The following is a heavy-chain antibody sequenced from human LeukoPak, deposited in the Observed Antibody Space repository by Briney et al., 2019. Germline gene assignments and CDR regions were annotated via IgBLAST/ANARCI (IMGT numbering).Heavy chain of an antibody. V-gene: IGHV3-33*06. D-gene: IGHD3-9*01. Sequence: GRSLRLSCAASGFTFSSYGMHWVRQAPGKGLEWVAVIWYDGSNKYYADSVKGRFTISRDNSKNTLYLQMNSLRAEDTAAYYCAKSPPGWLLPYYMDVWGKGTTVTVSS. CDR2: IWYDGSNK. CDR3: AKSPPGWLLPYYMDV. J-gene: IGHJ6*03. CDR1: GFTFSSYG.